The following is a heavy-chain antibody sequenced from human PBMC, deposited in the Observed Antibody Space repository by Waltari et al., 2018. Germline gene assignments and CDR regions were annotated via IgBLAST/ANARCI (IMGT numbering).Heavy chain of an antibody. Sequence: QVQLQESGPGLVKPSETLSLTCTVSGGSISSYYWSWIRQPPGKGLEWIGYIYYSGSTNYNPPLRRRVTISVATSKNQFSRKLSSVTAADTAVYYCARAPTPPYYYDSSGPNRFDYWGQGTLVTVSS. V-gene: IGHV4-59*01. CDR3: ARAPTPPYYYDSSGPNRFDY. CDR1: GGSISSYY. CDR2: IYYSGST. D-gene: IGHD3-22*01. J-gene: IGHJ4*02.